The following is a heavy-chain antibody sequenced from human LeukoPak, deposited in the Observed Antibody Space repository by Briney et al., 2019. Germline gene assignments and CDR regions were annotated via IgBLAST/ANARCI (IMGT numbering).Heavy chain of an antibody. CDR3: AKKKYYYDSSGSYLNWFDP. J-gene: IGHJ5*02. V-gene: IGHV1-2*02. CDR1: GYTFTGYY. D-gene: IGHD3-22*01. CDR2: INPDSGGT. Sequence: ASVKVSCKASGYTFTGYYMHWVRQAPGQGLEWMGWINPDSGGTNYAQKFQGRVTMTRDTSISTAYMELSRLRSDDTAVYYCAKKKYYYDSSGSYLNWFDPWGQGTLVTVSS.